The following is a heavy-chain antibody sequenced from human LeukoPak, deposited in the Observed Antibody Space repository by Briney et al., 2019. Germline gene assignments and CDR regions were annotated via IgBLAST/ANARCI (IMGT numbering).Heavy chain of an antibody. D-gene: IGHD3-10*01. CDR2: ITYDGYYK. Sequence: GGSLRLSCAASGFTFTSYGMHWVRQSPGKGLEWVALITYDGYYKYYSDSVKGRFTISSDTSKNTLYLQMNSLRAEDTAVYYCARDLSPVVRASPMGYWGQGTLATVSS. J-gene: IGHJ4*02. CDR1: GFTFTSYG. CDR3: ARDLSPVVRASPMGY. V-gene: IGHV3-30*03.